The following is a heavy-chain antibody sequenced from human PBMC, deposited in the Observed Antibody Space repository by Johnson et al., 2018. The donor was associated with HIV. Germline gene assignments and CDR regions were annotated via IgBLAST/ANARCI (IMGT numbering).Heavy chain of an antibody. J-gene: IGHJ3*02. V-gene: IGHV3-72*01. Sequence: VQLVESGGDLVQPGGSLRLSCAASGFTLTDHYMDWVRQAPGKGLEWVGRTRNKANSYTTEYAASVKGRFTISRDDSKNSMYLQMNSLKTEDTAVYYCTRVREYSGSLGAFDIWGQGTMVTVSS. D-gene: IGHD1-26*01. CDR1: GFTLTDHY. CDR3: TRVREYSGSLGAFDI. CDR2: TRNKANSYTT.